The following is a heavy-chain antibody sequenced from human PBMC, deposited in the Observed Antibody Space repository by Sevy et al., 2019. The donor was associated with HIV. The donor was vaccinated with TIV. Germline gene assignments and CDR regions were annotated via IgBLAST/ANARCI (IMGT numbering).Heavy chain of an antibody. CDR2: ISFDGSKK. CDR3: AKLDYDILTGNPDY. CDR1: GFTFSRYG. D-gene: IGHD3-9*01. Sequence: GGSLRLSCAASGFTFSRYGMYWVRQAPGKVLEWVAVISFDGSKKYYGDSVKGRFTISRDNSKNTLYLAMSSLSPEDTAVYYCAKLDYDILTGNPDYWGQGTLVTVSS. J-gene: IGHJ4*02. V-gene: IGHV3-30*18.